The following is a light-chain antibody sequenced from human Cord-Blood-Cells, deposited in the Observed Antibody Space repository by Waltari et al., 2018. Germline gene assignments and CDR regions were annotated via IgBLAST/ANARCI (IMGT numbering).Light chain of an antibody. V-gene: IGLV3-1*01. CDR1: KLGDKY. CDR3: QAWDSSTAV. Sequence: SYELTQPPSVSVSPGQTASITCSGDKLGDKYACWYQQKPGQSPVLVIYQYSKRPSGIPERFSGSNSGNTATLTISGTQAMDEADYDCQAWDSSTAVFGGGTKLTVL. J-gene: IGLJ2*01. CDR2: QYS.